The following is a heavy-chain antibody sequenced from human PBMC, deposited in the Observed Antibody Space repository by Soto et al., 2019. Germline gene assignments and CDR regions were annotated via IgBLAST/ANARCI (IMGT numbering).Heavy chain of an antibody. V-gene: IGHV1-69*01. Sequence: QGKLVQSGAEVKKPESSVKVSCKASGGTFSSYAISWVRQAPGQGLEWMGGIIPIFGTANYAQKFQGRVTITADESTSTAYMELSSLRSEDTAVYYCARSTEYYYDSSGYYPEARYFDYWGQGTLVTVSS. CDR1: GGTFSSYA. D-gene: IGHD3-22*01. CDR2: IIPIFGTA. CDR3: ARSTEYYYDSSGYYPEARYFDY. J-gene: IGHJ4*02.